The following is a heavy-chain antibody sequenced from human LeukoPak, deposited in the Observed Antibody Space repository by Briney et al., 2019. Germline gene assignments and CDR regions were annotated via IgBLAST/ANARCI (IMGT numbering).Heavy chain of an antibody. Sequence: ASVKVSCKASGGTFSSYTISWVRQAPGQGLEWMGWINPNSGGTNYAQKFQGRVTMTRDTSISTAYMELSRLRSDDTAVYYCARDYYYFDYWGQGTLVTVSS. J-gene: IGHJ4*02. D-gene: IGHD1-26*01. V-gene: IGHV1-2*02. CDR3: ARDYYYFDY. CDR2: INPNSGGT. CDR1: GGTFSSYT.